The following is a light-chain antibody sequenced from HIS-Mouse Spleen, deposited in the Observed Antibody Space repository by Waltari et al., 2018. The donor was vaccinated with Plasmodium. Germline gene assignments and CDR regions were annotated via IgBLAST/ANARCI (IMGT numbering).Light chain of an antibody. CDR3: QQYGSSPYT. J-gene: IGKJ2*01. V-gene: IGKV3-20*01. Sequence: EIVLTQSPGTLSLSPGERATLPCRASQSVSSSYLACYQQKPGQAPRLLIYGASSRATGIPDRFSGSGSGTDCTLTISRLEPEDFAVYYCQQYGSSPYTFGQGTKLEIK. CDR1: QSVSSSY. CDR2: GAS.